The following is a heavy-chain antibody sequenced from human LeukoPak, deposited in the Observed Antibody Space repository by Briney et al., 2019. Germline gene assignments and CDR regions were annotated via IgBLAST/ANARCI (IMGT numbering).Heavy chain of an antibody. CDR1: GGSISNKY. V-gene: IGHV4-59*01. Sequence: MASETLSLTCTVSGGSISNKYWSWIRQPPGKGLAWIEYIYYSGNTNYNPSLKSRVTILVDTSKNQVSLKLSSVTAADTAVYFCARDWGVGGRPGYMDVWGKGTTVTVSS. D-gene: IGHD6-6*01. J-gene: IGHJ6*03. CDR3: ARDWGVGGRPGYMDV. CDR2: IYYSGNT.